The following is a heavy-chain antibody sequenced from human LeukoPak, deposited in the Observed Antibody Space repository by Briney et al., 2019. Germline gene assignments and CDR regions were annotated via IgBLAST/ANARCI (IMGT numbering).Heavy chain of an antibody. V-gene: IGHV1-2*02. CDR1: GYTLTGYC. D-gene: IGHD5-18*01. CDR3: VRVASGYNYGSWFDP. CDR2: INPNSGAT. J-gene: IGHJ5*02. Sequence: SVKVSCKASGYTLTGYCTHWVRQAPGQGLEWMGLINPNSGATNYAKKFRDTVTMTRDTSITTAYMELSRLNSDDTAVYYCVRVASGYNYGSWFDPWGQGTLVTVSS.